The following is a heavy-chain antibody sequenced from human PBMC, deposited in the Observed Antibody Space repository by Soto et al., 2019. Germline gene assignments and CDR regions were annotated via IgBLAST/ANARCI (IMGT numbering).Heavy chain of an antibody. J-gene: IGHJ4*02. CDR2: IYYSGST. CDR1: GGSISSSSYY. D-gene: IGHD3-9*01. V-gene: IGHV4-39*01. Sequence: SETLSLTCTVSGGSISSSSYYWGWIRQPPGKGLEWIGSIYYSGSTYYNPSLKSRVTISVDTSKNQFSLKLSSVTAADTAVYYCATTPLRYFDWLPTYFDYWGQGTLVTVSS. CDR3: ATTPLRYFDWLPTYFDY.